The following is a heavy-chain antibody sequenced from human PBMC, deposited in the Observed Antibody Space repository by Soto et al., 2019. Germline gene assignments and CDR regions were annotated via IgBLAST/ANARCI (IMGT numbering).Heavy chain of an antibody. CDR2: INGGNGNT. CDR3: AIELQVRCYFDY. J-gene: IGHJ4*02. D-gene: IGHD4-4*01. CDR1: AYTFTSST. V-gene: IGHV1-3*01. Sequence: ASVKVSCKASAYTFTSSTMHWVRQAPGQRLEWMGWINGGNGNTKYSQKFQGRVTITRDTSASSAYMELSSLRSDDTAVYYCAIELQVRCYFDYWGQGTMFTVYS.